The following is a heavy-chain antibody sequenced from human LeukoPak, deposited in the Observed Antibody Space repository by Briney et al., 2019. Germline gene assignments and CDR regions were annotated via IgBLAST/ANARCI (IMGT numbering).Heavy chain of an antibody. CDR2: IWYDGSNK. J-gene: IGHJ6*02. CDR1: GFTFSSYG. Sequence: GGSLRLSCAASGFTFSSYGMHWVRQAPGKGLEWVAVIWYDGSNKYDADSVKGRFTISRDNSKNTLYLQMNSLRAEDTAVYYCARGRVPPYYYGMDVWGQGTTVTVSS. CDR3: ARGRVPPYYYGMDV. V-gene: IGHV3-33*01.